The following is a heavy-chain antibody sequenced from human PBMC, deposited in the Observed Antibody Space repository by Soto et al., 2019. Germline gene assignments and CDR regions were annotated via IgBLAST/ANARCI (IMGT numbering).Heavy chain of an antibody. Sequence: ASVKVSCKASGYTFTSYDINWVRQATGQGLEWMGWMNPNSGNTGYAQKFQGRVTMTRNTSISTAYMELSSLRSEDTAVYYCATRQGGPVDTAIVSSCGQVTLLTVSS. CDR3: ATRQGGPVDTAIVSS. CDR2: MNPNSGNT. J-gene: IGHJ5*02. CDR1: GYTFTSYD. V-gene: IGHV1-8*01. D-gene: IGHD5-18*01.